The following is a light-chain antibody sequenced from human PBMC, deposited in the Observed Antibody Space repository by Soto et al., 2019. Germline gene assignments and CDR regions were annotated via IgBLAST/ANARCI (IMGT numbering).Light chain of an antibody. V-gene: IGKV1-39*01. CDR1: QSISTY. CDR3: QQSFTTPRT. CDR2: VAS. J-gene: IGKJ2*01. Sequence: DIQMTQSPSSLSASVGDRVTITCRASQSISTYLNWYQQKPGKAPQLLIFVASSLHSGVPSRFSGSGSGTDFTLTISRLQPEDFATYYCQQSFTTPRTFGQGTKLDVK.